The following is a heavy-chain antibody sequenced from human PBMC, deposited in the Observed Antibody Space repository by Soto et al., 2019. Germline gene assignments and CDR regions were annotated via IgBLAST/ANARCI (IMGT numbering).Heavy chain of an antibody. D-gene: IGHD6-19*01. V-gene: IGHV4-59*01. CDR3: AREWLSIQFEDYYYYLDV. J-gene: IGHJ6*03. CDR2: IYYSGST. CDR1: GGSISSYY. Sequence: SETLSLTCTVSGGSISSYYWSWIRQPPGKGLEWIGYIYYSGSTNYNPSLKSRVTISVDTSKNQFSLKLSSVTAADTAVYYCAREWLSIQFEDYYYYLDVWGKGTTVTVSS.